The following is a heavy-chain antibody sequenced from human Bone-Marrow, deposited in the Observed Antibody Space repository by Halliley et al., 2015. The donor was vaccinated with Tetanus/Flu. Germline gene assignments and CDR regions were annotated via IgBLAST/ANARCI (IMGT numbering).Heavy chain of an antibody. CDR1: GFTFSSYG. CDR2: ISFDGSNR. CDR3: AKDIERHYLYGACPGY. V-gene: IGHV3-30*18. J-gene: IGHJ4*02. Sequence: QLVQSGGGVVHPGRSLRLSCAASGFTFSSYGMHWVRQAPGKGLEWVALISFDGSNRNHADSVKGRFTISRDNSKSTLYLQMNSLRPEDTAVYYCAKDIERHYLYGACPGYWGQGTLVTVSS. D-gene: IGHD2-21*02.